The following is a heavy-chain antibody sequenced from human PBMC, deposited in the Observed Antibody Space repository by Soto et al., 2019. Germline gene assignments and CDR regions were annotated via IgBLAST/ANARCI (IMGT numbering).Heavy chain of an antibody. J-gene: IGHJ4*02. V-gene: IGHV1-2*02. D-gene: IGHD1-7*01. CDR1: GYTFTHYY. CDR2: INPKTGDT. Sequence: QVQLVQSGAEVKKPGASVSVSCKASGYTFTHYYIHWVRRAPRQGLEWMGLINPKTGDTNFAQKFRDRVTMPRDTSTNTANMKLSSLRADDTAVYYCARVPGHKNSRGDYWGQGTPVTVSS. CDR3: ARVPGHKNSRGDY.